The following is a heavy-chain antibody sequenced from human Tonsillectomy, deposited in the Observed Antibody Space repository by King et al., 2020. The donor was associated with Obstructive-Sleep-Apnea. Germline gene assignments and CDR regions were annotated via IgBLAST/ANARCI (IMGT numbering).Heavy chain of an antibody. V-gene: IGHV4-59*01. J-gene: IGHJ4*02. CDR2: IYYSGTT. CDR1: GGSINSYY. Sequence: PLQESGPGLVKPSETLSLTCTVSGGSINSYYWGWIRQPPGKGLEWIGYIYYSGTTNYNPSLKSRVTISVDMSKNHFSLNLSSVTTADTAVYYCARGGGFRDGYSSPGDYWGQGTLVTVSS. CDR3: ARGGGFRDGYSSPGDY. D-gene: IGHD5-24*01.